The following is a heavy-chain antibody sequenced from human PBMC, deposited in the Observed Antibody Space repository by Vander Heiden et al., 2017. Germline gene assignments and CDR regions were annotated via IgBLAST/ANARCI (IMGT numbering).Heavy chain of an antibody. CDR3: AIGITGTSFDY. Sequence: QVQPVESGGGVVQPGRSLRLSCAAAAFTFSSYGMHWVRQAPGKGLEWVAVISYDGSNKYYADSVKGRFTISRDNSKNTLYLQMNSLRAEDTAVYYCAIGITGTSFDYWGQGTLVTVSS. D-gene: IGHD1-7*01. CDR2: ISYDGSNK. V-gene: IGHV3-30*03. CDR1: AFTFSSYG. J-gene: IGHJ4*02.